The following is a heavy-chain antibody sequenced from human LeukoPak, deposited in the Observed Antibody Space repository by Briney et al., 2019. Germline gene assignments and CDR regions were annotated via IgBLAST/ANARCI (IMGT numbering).Heavy chain of an antibody. J-gene: IGHJ4*02. CDR2: IKEDGSEK. Sequence: GGSLRLSCAASGYTFSSYWMSWVRQAPGKGLEWVANIKEDGSEKYYVDSVKGRFTISRDNAKNLLYLQMNSLRAEDTAVYYCARNYSSLFDYWGQGNLVTVSS. D-gene: IGHD6-13*01. CDR3: ARNYSSLFDY. V-gene: IGHV3-7*01. CDR1: GYTFSSYW.